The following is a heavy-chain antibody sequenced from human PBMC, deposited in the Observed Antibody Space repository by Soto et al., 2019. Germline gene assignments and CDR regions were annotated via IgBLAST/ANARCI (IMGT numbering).Heavy chain of an antibody. CDR1: GYNFAGYW. Sequence: GESLKISCKGSGYNFAGYWIAWVRQMPGKGLELMGIIYPSDSDTRYRPSFQGQVTISADKSISSAYLQWSSLRASDTAMYYCARGGVSTRTFDYWGQGTPVSGSS. V-gene: IGHV5-51*01. D-gene: IGHD3-3*01. CDR3: ARGGVSTRTFDY. CDR2: IYPSDSDT. J-gene: IGHJ4*02.